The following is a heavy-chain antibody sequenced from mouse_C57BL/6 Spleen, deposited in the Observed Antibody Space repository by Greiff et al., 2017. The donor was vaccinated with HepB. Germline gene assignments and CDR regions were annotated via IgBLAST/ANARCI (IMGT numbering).Heavy chain of an antibody. CDR3: ARSEDSSGYMAY. Sequence: VQLQQSGAELARPGASVKLSCKASGYTFTSYGISWVKQRTGQGLEWIGEIYPRSGNTYYNEKFKGKATLTADKSSSTAYMELRSLTSEDSAVYFCARSEDSSGYMAYWGQGTLVTVSA. J-gene: IGHJ3*01. CDR1: GYTFTSYG. V-gene: IGHV1-81*01. D-gene: IGHD3-2*02. CDR2: IYPRSGNT.